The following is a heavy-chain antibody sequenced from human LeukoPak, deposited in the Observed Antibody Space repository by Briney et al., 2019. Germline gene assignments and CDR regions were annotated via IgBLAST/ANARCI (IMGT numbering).Heavy chain of an antibody. CDR2: ISGSGGST. J-gene: IGHJ4*02. CDR1: GFNFSNYG. Sequence: HPGGSLRLSCAASGFNFSNYGMNWVRQTPGKGVEWVSAISGSGGSTYYADSVKGRFTISRDNSKNTLYLQMNSLRAEDTAVYYCAKDGGRSRYYFDYWGQGTLVTVSS. D-gene: IGHD3-16*01. CDR3: AKDGGRSRYYFDY. V-gene: IGHV3-23*01.